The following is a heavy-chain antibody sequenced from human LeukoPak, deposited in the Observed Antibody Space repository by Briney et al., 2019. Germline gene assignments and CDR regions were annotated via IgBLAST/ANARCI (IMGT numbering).Heavy chain of an antibody. CDR2: ISNNGGYT. CDR1: GFTFSSSA. Sequence: GGSLRLSCAASGFTFSSSAMSWVRQAPGKGLEWVSAISNNGGYTYYADSVQGRFTISRDNSKSTLCLQMNSLRAEDTAVYYCAKQLGYCSDGSCYFPYWGQGTLVTVAS. D-gene: IGHD2-15*01. J-gene: IGHJ4*02. V-gene: IGHV3-23*01. CDR3: AKQLGYCSDGSCYFPY.